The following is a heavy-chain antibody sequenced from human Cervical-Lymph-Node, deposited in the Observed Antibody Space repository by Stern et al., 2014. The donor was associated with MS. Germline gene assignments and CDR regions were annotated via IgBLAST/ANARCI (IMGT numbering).Heavy chain of an antibody. D-gene: IGHD5-12*01. CDR3: ARRQNSDYPFDY. CDR2: TNPNTGGT. V-gene: IGHV1-2*02. CDR1: GYTFTGYY. J-gene: IGHJ4*02. Sequence: QLVQSGAEVKKPGASVKVSCKASGYTFTGYYIHWLRQAPGQGLEWMGWTNPNTGGTKYAQNFQGRVTMTRDTSISTAYMELSRLRSDDTAVYYCARRQNSDYPFDYWGQGTLVTVSS.